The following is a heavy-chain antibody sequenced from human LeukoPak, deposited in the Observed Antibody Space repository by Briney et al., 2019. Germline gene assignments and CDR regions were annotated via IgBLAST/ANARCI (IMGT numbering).Heavy chain of an antibody. CDR2: ISAYNGNT. D-gene: IGHD1-26*01. Sequence: ASVKVSCKASGYTFTSYGISGVRQAPGRGLAWVGWISAYNGNTNYAQKLQGRVTMTTDTSTSTAYMELRSLRSEDTAVYYCARDSGWEPRYYGMDVWGQGTTVTVSS. V-gene: IGHV1-18*01. CDR3: ARDSGWEPRYYGMDV. J-gene: IGHJ6*02. CDR1: GYTFTSYG.